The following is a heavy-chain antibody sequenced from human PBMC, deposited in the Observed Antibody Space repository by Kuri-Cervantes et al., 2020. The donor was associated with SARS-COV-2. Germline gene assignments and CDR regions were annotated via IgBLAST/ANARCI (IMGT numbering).Heavy chain of an antibody. V-gene: IGHV1-2*02. CDR3: ARGMVRGIIHYYYYAMDV. CDR1: GYSFSVYY. J-gene: IGHJ6*02. D-gene: IGHD3-10*01. Sequence: ASVKDSCKASGYSFSVYYMYWVRQAPGQGLEWMGWINPNSGGTNYEQKFQGGVTMTRDTSISTAYMELSRLRSDDTAVYYCARGMVRGIIHYYYYAMDVWGQGTTVTVSS. CDR2: INPNSGGT.